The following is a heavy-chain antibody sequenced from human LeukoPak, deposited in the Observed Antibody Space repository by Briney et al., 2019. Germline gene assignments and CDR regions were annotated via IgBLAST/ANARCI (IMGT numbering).Heavy chain of an antibody. D-gene: IGHD4-17*01. CDR2: ISSSSTYI. J-gene: IGHJ4*02. CDR3: ARDSHDYGDPDYFDY. Sequence: GGSLRLSCAASGFTFSTYTMNWVRQAPGKGLEWVSSISSSSTYIYYADSLKGRFTISRDNAKNSLYLQMNSLRAEDTAVYYCARDSHDYGDPDYFDYWGQGTLVTVSS. CDR1: GFTFSTYT. V-gene: IGHV3-21*01.